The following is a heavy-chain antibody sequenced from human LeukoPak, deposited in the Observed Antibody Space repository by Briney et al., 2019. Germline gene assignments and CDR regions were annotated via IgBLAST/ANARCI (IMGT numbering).Heavy chain of an antibody. CDR1: GGSLSGYY. Sequence: SETLSLTWVVDGGSLSGYYWSWIRQPPGKGLEWVGEINHSGSTNYNPSLKSQVTISVDTSKNQFSLKLSSVTAADTAVYYCARLATVTTRPDFDYWGQGTLVTVSS. D-gene: IGHD4-17*01. CDR2: INHSGST. V-gene: IGHV4-34*01. CDR3: ARLATVTTRPDFDY. J-gene: IGHJ4*02.